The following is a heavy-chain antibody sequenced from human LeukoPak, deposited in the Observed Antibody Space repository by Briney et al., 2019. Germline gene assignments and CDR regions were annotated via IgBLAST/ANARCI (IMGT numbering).Heavy chain of an antibody. CDR1: GFTFSSYA. CDR3: AKDRLAAKYFDY. J-gene: IGHJ4*02. CDR2: ITGSPGST. D-gene: IGHD2-15*01. V-gene: IGHV3-23*01. Sequence: GGSLRLSCAASGFTFSSYAMSWVRQAPGKGLEWVSGITGSPGSTYYADSVKGRFTISRDNSKNTLYLQMNSLRAEDTAVYYCAKDRLAAKYFDYWGQGTLVTVSS.